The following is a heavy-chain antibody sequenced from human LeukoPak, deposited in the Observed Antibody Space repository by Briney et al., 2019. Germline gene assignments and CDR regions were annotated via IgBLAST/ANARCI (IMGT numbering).Heavy chain of an antibody. CDR3: ARDRLSSSWYAGAFDI. V-gene: IGHV3-30-3*01. Sequence: PGGSLRLSCAASGFTFSSYAMHWVRQAPGKGLEWVAVISYDGSNKYYADSVKGRFTISRDNSKNTLYLQMNSLRAEDTAVYYCARDRLSSSWYAGAFDIWGQGTMVTVSS. D-gene: IGHD6-13*01. CDR2: ISYDGSNK. CDR1: GFTFSSYA. J-gene: IGHJ3*02.